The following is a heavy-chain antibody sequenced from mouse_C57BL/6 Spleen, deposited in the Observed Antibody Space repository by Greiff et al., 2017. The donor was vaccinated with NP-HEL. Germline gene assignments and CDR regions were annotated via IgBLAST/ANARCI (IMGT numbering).Heavy chain of an antibody. CDR1: GYSITSGYY. V-gene: IGHV3-6*01. D-gene: IGHD1-1*01. CDR3: AREATVVGFDY. CDR2: ISYDGST. J-gene: IGHJ2*01. Sequence: EVQLQQSGPGLVKPSQSLSLTCSVTGYSITSGYYWNWIRQFPGNKLEWMGYISYDGSTNYKPSLNNRLSITRDTAKNQLFLKLKSVTTEDTATYYGAREATVVGFDYWGQGTTLTVSS.